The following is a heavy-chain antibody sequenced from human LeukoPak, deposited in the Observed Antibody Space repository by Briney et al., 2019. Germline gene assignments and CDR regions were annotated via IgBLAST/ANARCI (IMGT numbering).Heavy chain of an antibody. Sequence: PSETLSLTCAVSGGSINSSSHYWGWIRQPPGKGLEWIGSIYHSGSTYYNPSLKSRVTISVDTSKNQFSLKLNSVTAANTAVYYCARSYYDYVWGNYNFDYWGQGTLVTVSS. D-gene: IGHD3-16*01. J-gene: IGHJ4*02. V-gene: IGHV4-39*07. CDR1: GGSINSSSHY. CDR3: ARSYYDYVWGNYNFDY. CDR2: IYHSGST.